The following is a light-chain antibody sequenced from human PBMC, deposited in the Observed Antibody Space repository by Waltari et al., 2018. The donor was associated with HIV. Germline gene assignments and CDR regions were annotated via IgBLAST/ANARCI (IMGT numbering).Light chain of an antibody. CDR1: SSNIGNNY. Sequence: QSALTQPPSVSAAPGQKVTISCSASSSNIGNNYVSWYQQFPGTAPKLLIYDNNKRPSGIPDRFSGSKSVTSATLGITGLQTGDEADYFCGTWDSSLSAEVFGTGTKVTVL. CDR2: DNN. V-gene: IGLV1-51*01. CDR3: GTWDSSLSAEV. J-gene: IGLJ1*01.